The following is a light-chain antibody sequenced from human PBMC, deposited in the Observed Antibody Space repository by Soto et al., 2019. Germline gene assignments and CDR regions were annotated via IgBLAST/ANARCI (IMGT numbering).Light chain of an antibody. V-gene: IGLV2-11*01. CDR1: SSDVGGYNY. Sequence: QSALTQPRSVFGAPGQSVNISCPGTSSDVGGYNYVSWYQQHPGKAPKLMIYDVSKRPSGVPDRFSGSKSGNTASLTISGLQAEDEADYYCCSYAGSYTLVFGGGTKLTVL. CDR2: DVS. J-gene: IGLJ2*01. CDR3: CSYAGSYTLV.